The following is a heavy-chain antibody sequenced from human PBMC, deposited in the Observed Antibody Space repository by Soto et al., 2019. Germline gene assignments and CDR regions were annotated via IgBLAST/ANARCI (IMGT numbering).Heavy chain of an antibody. J-gene: IGHJ6*02. Sequence: QVQLVQSGAEVKKPGSSVKVSCKASGGTFSSYAISWVRQAPGQGLEWMGGIIPIFGTANYAQKFQGRVTITADEXTXXAYMELSSLRSEGTAVYYCARVRRPDPYYYYGMDVWGQGTTVTVSS. CDR3: ARVRRPDPYYYYGMDV. V-gene: IGHV1-69*12. CDR1: GGTFSSYA. CDR2: IIPIFGTA.